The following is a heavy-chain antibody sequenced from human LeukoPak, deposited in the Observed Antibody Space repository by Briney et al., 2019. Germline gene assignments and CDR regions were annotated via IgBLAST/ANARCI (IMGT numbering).Heavy chain of an antibody. Sequence: GASVTVSCKASGGTFSSYAISWVRQAPGQGLEWMGGIIPIFGTANYAQKFRGRVTITADKSTRTAYMELSSLRSEDTAVYYCARVASGSYYIPQYYYYMDVWGKGTTVTISS. D-gene: IGHD3-10*01. V-gene: IGHV1-69*06. CDR3: ARVASGSYYIPQYYYYMDV. CDR1: GGTFSSYA. CDR2: IIPIFGTA. J-gene: IGHJ6*03.